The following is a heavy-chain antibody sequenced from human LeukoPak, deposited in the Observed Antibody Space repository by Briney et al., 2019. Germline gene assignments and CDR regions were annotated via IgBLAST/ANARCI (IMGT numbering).Heavy chain of an antibody. CDR2: INTNTGNP. CDR3: ARDGYRCSSTSCYYYYYMDV. V-gene: IGHV7-4-1*02. D-gene: IGHD2-2*01. CDR1: GYTFTSYA. J-gene: IGHJ6*03. Sequence: ASVKVSCKASGYTFTSYAMNWVRQAPGQGLEWMGWINTNTGNPTYAQGFTGRFVFSLDTSVSTAYLQISSLKAEDTAVYYCARDGYRCSSTSCYYYYYMDVWGKGTTVTVSS.